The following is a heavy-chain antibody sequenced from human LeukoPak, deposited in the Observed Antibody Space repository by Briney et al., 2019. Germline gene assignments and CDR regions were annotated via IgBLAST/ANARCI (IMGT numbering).Heavy chain of an antibody. CDR2: INPSSGAT. D-gene: IGHD3-22*01. CDR1: GYTFTMYY. J-gene: IGHJ4*02. V-gene: IGHV1-46*01. CDR3: AVYDSSGYYYDY. Sequence: ASVKVSCKASGYTFTMYYIHWVRQAPGQGLEWMGMINPSSGATTFAQRFQGRVTMTRDMSITTAYMEMSRLRSDDTAVYYCAVYDSSGYYYDYWGQGTLVTVSS.